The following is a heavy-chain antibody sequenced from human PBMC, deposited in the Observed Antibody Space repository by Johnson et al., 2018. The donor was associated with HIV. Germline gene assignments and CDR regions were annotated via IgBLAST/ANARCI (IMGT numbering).Heavy chain of an antibody. V-gene: IGHV3-33*05. CDR3: AREGVGTTCPFDI. D-gene: IGHD1-26*01. J-gene: IGHJ3*02. Sequence: LEWVAGISSDGNVKYSADSVKGRFTVSRDNTRNSLCLQMDSLRAEDTAVYYCAREGVGTTCPFDIWGQGTMVTVSS. CDR2: ISSDGNVK.